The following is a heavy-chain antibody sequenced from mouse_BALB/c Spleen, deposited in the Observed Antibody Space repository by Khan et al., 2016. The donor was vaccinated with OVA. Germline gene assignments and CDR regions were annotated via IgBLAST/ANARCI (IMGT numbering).Heavy chain of an antibody. Sequence: QVQLKQSGAELVRPGASVKISCKATGYTFSSYWIEWVKQRPGHGLEWIGEILPGSGSTNYNEKFKGKATFTADTSSNTAYMQLSSLTSEDSAVYYCARGGLGRGFAYWGQGTLVTVSA. J-gene: IGHJ3*01. CDR2: ILPGSGST. CDR1: GYTFSSYW. V-gene: IGHV1-9*01. D-gene: IGHD4-1*01. CDR3: ARGGLGRGFAY.